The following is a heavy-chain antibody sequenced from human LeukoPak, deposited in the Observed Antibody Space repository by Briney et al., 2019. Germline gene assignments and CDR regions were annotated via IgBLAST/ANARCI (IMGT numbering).Heavy chain of an antibody. CDR2: INHSGST. CDR3: ARRGHSSSNMDV. CDR1: GFTFNSYV. V-gene: IGHV4-34*01. D-gene: IGHD6-6*01. J-gene: IGHJ6*03. Sequence: GSLRLSCAASGFTFNSYVMTWVRQPPGKGLEWLGEINHSGSTNYNPSLKSRVTIQVDTSKNQFSLKLSSVTAADTALYYCARRGHSSSNMDVWGKGTTVTVSS.